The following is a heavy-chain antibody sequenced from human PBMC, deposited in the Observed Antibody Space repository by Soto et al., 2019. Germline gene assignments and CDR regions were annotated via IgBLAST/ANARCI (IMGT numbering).Heavy chain of an antibody. Sequence: QVQLVQSGSEVKKPGSSVKVSCKPSGDSVRTFPISWVRQAPGQGLEWMGGRIPILDTANYAQKFQGRVTISADESTSTAYRQLSSLRSEDTAVYYCERDPGLSTTITGTPGNPRGSGYGMDGWGQGTTVTVSS. CDR2: RIPILDTA. CDR1: GDSVRTFP. V-gene: IGHV1-69*01. J-gene: IGHJ6*02. D-gene: IGHD1-20*01. CDR3: ERDPGLSTTITGTPGNPRGSGYGMDG.